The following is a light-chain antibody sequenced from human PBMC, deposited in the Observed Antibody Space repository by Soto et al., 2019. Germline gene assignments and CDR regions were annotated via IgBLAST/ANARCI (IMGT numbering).Light chain of an antibody. Sequence: EIVLTQSPATLSLSPGERATLSCRASQSVSSYLAWYQQRPGQAPRLLIYDASNRATGVPARFSGSGSGTDFTLTISSLEPEDFAVYYCQQRSSWPPTLGQGTRLEIK. J-gene: IGKJ5*01. CDR3: QQRSSWPPT. CDR1: QSVSSY. V-gene: IGKV3-11*01. CDR2: DAS.